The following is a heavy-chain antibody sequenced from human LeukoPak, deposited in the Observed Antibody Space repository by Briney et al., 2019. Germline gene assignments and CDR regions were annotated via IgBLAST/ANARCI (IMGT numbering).Heavy chain of an antibody. CDR1: GFTFSSYG. V-gene: IGHV3-30*18. D-gene: IGHD4-17*01. Sequence: SGGSLRLSCAASGFTFSSYGMHWVRQAPGKGLEWVAVIAYDGSNKYYTDSVKGRLTISRDNSKNTLYLQMNSLRAEDTAVYYCAKELTTVTHFDYWGQGTLVTVSS. CDR2: IAYDGSNK. J-gene: IGHJ4*02. CDR3: AKELTTVTHFDY.